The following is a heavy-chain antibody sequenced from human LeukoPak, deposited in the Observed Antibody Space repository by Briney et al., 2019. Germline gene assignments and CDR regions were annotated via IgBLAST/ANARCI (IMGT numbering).Heavy chain of an antibody. CDR2: IIPIFGTA. CDR3: ARAPYYYDSSGYYYVTFFDY. Sequence: ASVKVSCKASGGTFSSYAISWVRQAPGQGLEWMGRIIPIFGTANYAQKFQGRVTITTDESTSTAYMELSSLRSEDTAVYYCARAPYYYDSSGYYYVTFFDYWGQGTLVTVSS. CDR1: GGTFSSYA. V-gene: IGHV1-69*05. J-gene: IGHJ4*02. D-gene: IGHD3-22*01.